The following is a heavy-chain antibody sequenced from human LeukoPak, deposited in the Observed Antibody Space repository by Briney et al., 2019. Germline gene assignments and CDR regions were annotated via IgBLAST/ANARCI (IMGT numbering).Heavy chain of an antibody. Sequence: GASVKVSCKASGYTFTSYYIHWVRQAPGQGLEWMGIINPSGGSTSYAQKFQGRVTMTRDTSTSTVYTELSSLRSEDTAVYYCAGIVATIEAFDIWGQGTMVTVSS. CDR2: INPSGGST. V-gene: IGHV1-46*01. CDR1: GYTFTSYY. D-gene: IGHD5-12*01. J-gene: IGHJ3*02. CDR3: AGIVATIEAFDI.